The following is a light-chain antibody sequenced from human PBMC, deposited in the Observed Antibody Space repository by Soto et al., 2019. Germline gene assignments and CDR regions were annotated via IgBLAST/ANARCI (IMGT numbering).Light chain of an antibody. V-gene: IGKV1-39*01. CDR3: QQSYSTPWT. CDR2: AAS. J-gene: IGKJ1*01. Sequence: DIQMNQAPYSLSASVGDRVTITCRASQSISSYLNWYHQTTGKAPKLLIYAASSLQSGVPSRFSGSGSGTDFTLTISSLQPEDFATYYCQQSYSTPWTFGQGTKVEIK. CDR1: QSISSY.